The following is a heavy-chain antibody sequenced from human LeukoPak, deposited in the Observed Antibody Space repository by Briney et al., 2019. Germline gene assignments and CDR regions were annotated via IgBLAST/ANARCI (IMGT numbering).Heavy chain of an antibody. CDR3: ARGFMVRGVNPSIFDY. CDR2: IKQDGSEK. V-gene: IGHV3-7*01. CDR1: GFTFSSYW. Sequence: PGGSLRLSCAASGFTFSSYWMSWVRQAPGKGLEWVANIKQDGSEKYYVDSVKGRFTISRDNSKNTLYLQMNSLRAEDTAVYYCARGFMVRGVNPSIFDYWGQGTLVTVSS. D-gene: IGHD3-10*01. J-gene: IGHJ4*02.